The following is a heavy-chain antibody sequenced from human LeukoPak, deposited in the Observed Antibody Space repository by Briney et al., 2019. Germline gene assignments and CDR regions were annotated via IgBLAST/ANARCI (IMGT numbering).Heavy chain of an antibody. V-gene: IGHV4-39*01. CDR2: IYYSGST. D-gene: IGHD3-9*01. J-gene: IGHJ2*01. Sequence: SETLSLTCTVSGGSISSSSYYWGWIRQPPGKGLEWIGSIYYSGSTYYNPSLKSRVTISVDTSKNQFSLKLSSVTAADTAVYYCARHVDDILTGYQSWYFDLWGRSTLVTVSS. CDR1: GGSISSSSYY. CDR3: ARHVDDILTGYQSWYFDL.